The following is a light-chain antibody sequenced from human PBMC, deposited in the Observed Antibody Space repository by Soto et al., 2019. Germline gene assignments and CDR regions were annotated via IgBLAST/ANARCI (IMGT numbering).Light chain of an antibody. Sequence: EIVMTQSPATLSVSPGERATLSCRASQSVSSKLAWYQQKPGQAPRLLIYGASTRATGIPARFSGSGSGTEFTLTISRLEPEDFAVYYCQQYGSSGTFGQGTKVDIK. CDR1: QSVSSK. J-gene: IGKJ1*01. CDR2: GAS. V-gene: IGKV3-15*01. CDR3: QQYGSSGT.